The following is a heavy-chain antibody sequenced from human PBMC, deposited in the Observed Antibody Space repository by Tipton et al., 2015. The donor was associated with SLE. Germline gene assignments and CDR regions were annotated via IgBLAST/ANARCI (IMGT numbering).Heavy chain of an antibody. V-gene: IGHV4-34*01. CDR1: DGSFSGYH. J-gene: IGHJ3*02. D-gene: IGHD3-22*01. CDR2: INYSGST. Sequence: LRLSCTIYDGSFSGYHWSWIRQPPGKGLEWIGEINYSGSTNYNPSLKSRVTISIGTSKNQLSLKLTSVPAADTAVYYCARGVAYYYDSGAFDIWGQGTMVTVSS. CDR3: ARGVAYYYDSGAFDI.